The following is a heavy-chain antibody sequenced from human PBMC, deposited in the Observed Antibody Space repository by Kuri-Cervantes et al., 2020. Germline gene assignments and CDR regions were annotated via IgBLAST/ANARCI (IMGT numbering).Heavy chain of an antibody. Sequence: GESLKISCAASGFTFSSYSMSWVRQAPGKGLEWVSVIYSGGSTYYADSVKGRFTISRDNAKNSLYLQMNSLRAEDTAVYYCARQWLVREGDAFDIWGQGTMVTVSS. CDR2: IYSGGST. CDR1: GFTFSSYS. J-gene: IGHJ3*02. CDR3: ARQWLVREGDAFDI. V-gene: IGHV3-66*04. D-gene: IGHD6-19*01.